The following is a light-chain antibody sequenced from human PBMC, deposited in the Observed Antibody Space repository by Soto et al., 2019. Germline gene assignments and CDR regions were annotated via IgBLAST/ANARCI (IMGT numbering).Light chain of an antibody. V-gene: IGKV1-39*01. Sequence: DIPMTQSPPSLSASVGDRVTITCRASQTINNYLIWYRQRPGKAPDLLIFAASTLQSGVPSRFSGSGSGTDFSLTISSLQPEDFATYYCQQGYTTPYTFGQGTKLEIK. CDR1: QTINNY. CDR3: QQGYTTPYT. J-gene: IGKJ2*01. CDR2: AAS.